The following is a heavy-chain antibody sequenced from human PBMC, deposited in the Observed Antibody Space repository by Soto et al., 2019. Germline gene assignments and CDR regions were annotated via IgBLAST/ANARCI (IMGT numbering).Heavy chain of an antibody. J-gene: IGHJ4*02. CDR1: GFTFSSYA. V-gene: IGHV3-23*01. Sequence: EVQLLESGGGLVQPGGSLRLSCAASGFTFSSYAMSWVRQAPGKGLEWVSAISGSGGSTYYADSAKGRFTISKDNSKNTLYLQMNSLRAEDTAVYYCAKDCDCSGGSCYYNYWGQGTLVTVSS. CDR3: AKDCDCSGGSCYYNY. CDR2: ISGSGGST. D-gene: IGHD2-15*01.